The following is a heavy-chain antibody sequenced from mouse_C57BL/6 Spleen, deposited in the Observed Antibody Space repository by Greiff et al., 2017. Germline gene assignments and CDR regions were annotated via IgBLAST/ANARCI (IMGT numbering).Heavy chain of an antibody. V-gene: IGHV5-4*01. CDR3: ARDRDGYYGY. J-gene: IGHJ2*01. D-gene: IGHD2-3*01. CDR2: ISDGGSYT. CDR1: GFTFSSYA. Sequence: EVKLVESGGGLVKPGGSLKLSCAASGFTFSSYAMSWVRQTPEKRLEWVATISDGGSYTYYPDNVKGRFTISRDNAKNNLYLHMSHLKSEDTARYYCARDRDGYYGYWGQGTTLTVSS.